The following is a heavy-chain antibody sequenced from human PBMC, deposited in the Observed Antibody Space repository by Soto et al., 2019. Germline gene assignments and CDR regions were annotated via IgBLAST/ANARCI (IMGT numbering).Heavy chain of an antibody. D-gene: IGHD2-2*01. CDR2: IKQDGSEK. V-gene: IGHV3-7*01. CDR3: ARVVGCSSTSCYARGYYYYYMDV. CDR1: GFTFSSYW. J-gene: IGHJ6*03. Sequence: GGSLRLSCAASGFTFSSYWMSWVRQAPGKGLEWVANIKQDGSEKYYVDSVKGRFTISRDNAKNSLYLQMNSLRAEDTAVYYCARVVGCSSTSCYARGYYYYYMDVWGKGTTVTVSS.